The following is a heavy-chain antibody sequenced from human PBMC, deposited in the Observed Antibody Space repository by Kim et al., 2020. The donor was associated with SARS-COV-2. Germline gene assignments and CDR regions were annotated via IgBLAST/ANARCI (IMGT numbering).Heavy chain of an antibody. CDR2: IYHSGST. D-gene: IGHD3-10*01. J-gene: IGHJ3*02. CDR1: GGSISSSNW. CDR3: VGSVKESGARIGYYGSGSRAFDI. V-gene: IGHV4-4*02. Sequence: SETLSLTCAVSGGSISSSNWWSWVRQPPGKGLEWIGEIYHSGSTNYNPSLKSRVTISVDKSKNQFSLKLSSVTAADTAVYYCVGSVKESGARIGYYGSGSRAFDIWGQGTMVTVSS.